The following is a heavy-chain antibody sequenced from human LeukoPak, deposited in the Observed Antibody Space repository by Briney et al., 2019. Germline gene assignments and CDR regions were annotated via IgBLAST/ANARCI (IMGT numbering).Heavy chain of an antibody. Sequence: LSLTCTVSGGSISSSSYYWGWIRQPPGKGLEWVSYISSSGSTIYYADSVKGRFTISRDNAKNSLYLQMNSLRAEDTAVYYCARGQDIVVVVAATREHNWFDPWGQGTLVTVSS. D-gene: IGHD2-15*01. CDR3: ARGQDIVVVVAATREHNWFDP. CDR1: GGSISSSSYY. CDR2: ISSSGSTI. J-gene: IGHJ5*02. V-gene: IGHV3-11*04.